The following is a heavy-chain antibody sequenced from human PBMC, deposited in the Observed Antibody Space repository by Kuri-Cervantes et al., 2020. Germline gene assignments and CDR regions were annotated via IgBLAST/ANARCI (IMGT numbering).Heavy chain of an antibody. Sequence: GGSLRLSCAASGFTFSGSATHWVRQASGKGLEWVGRIRNKANNYATTYAASVKGRFTISRDDSKSTAYLQMSSLKTEDTAVYYCASSVISITVAGTSDYWGQGTLVTVSS. CDR3: ASSVISITVAGTSDY. J-gene: IGHJ4*02. CDR2: IRNKANNYAT. V-gene: IGHV3-73*01. D-gene: IGHD6-19*01. CDR1: GFTFSGSA.